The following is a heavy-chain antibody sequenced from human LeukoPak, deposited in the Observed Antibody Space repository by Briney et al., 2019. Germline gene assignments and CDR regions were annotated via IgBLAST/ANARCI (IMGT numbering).Heavy chain of an antibody. CDR3: AKDFQKNFWSGLIDY. CDR2: ISGSGGST. D-gene: IGHD3-3*01. Sequence: GGSLRLSCAASGFTFSSYAMSWVRQAPGKGLEWVSAISGSGGSTYYADSVKGRFTISRDNSKNTLYLQMNSLRAEDTAVYYCAKDFQKNFWSGLIDYGGQGTLVTVSS. V-gene: IGHV3-23*01. J-gene: IGHJ4*02. CDR1: GFTFSSYA.